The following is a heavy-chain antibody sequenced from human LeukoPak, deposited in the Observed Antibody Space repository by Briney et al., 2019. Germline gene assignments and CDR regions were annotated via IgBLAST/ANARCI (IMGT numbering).Heavy chain of an antibody. CDR3: ARAFGGSYGYYFDY. D-gene: IGHD1-26*01. CDR2: IIPIFGIA. J-gene: IGHJ4*02. CDR1: GGTFSSYA. Sequence: GASVKVSCKASGGTFSSYAISWVRQAPGQGLEWMGRIIPIFGIANYAQKFQGRVTITADKSTSTAYMELSSLRSEDTAVYYCARAFGGSYGYYFDYWGQGTLVTVSS. V-gene: IGHV1-69*04.